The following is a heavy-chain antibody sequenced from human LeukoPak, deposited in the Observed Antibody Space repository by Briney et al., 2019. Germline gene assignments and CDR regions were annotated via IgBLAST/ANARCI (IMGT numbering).Heavy chain of an antibody. CDR1: GGSISSYY. J-gene: IGHJ2*01. V-gene: IGHV4-59*08. CDR2: IYYSGST. D-gene: IGHD6-25*01. CDR3: ARQGGGFWYFDL. Sequence: SETLSLTCTVSGGSISSYYWSWIRQPPGKGLEWIGYIYYSGSTNYNPALKSRVTISVDTSKNQFSLKLSSVTAADTAVYYCARQGGGFWYFDLWGRGTLVTVSS.